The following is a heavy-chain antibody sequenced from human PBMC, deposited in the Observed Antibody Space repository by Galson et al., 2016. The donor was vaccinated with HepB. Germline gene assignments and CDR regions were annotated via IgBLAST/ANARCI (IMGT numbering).Heavy chain of an antibody. V-gene: IGHV3-53*01. CDR2: IYSDGST. D-gene: IGHD3-22*01. CDR1: GFIVNNNY. CDR3: ARDPYYYDSRGYTTGFDV. J-gene: IGHJ3*01. Sequence: SLRLSCAASGFIVNNNYMNWVRQAPGKGLEWVSVIYSDGSTYYADSVKGRLTISGDNSKNMLYLQMNTLSAEDTAVYYCARDPYYYDSRGYTTGFDVWGQGTMVTVSS.